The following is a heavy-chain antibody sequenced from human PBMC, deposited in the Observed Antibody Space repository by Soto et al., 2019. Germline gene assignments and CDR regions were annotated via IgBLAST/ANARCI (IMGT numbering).Heavy chain of an antibody. CDR1: GYTFSRYC. CDR2: ISGYNGDT. D-gene: IGHD2-8*01. Sequence: QGQLVQSGGEVKKSGASVKVSCKASGYTFSRYCISWVRQAPGQGLEWMGWISGYNGDTNYAQKFQGRGTMTIDTSTTTAYMELRSLTSDDTAVYYCAKNGHPPYYYYGLDVWGQGTTVTVSS. J-gene: IGHJ6*02. V-gene: IGHV1-18*01. CDR3: AKNGHPPYYYYGLDV.